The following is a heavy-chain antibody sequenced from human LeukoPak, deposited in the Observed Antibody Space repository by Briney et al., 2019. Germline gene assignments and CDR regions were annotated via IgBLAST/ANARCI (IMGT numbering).Heavy chain of an antibody. CDR3: ARVARWLQPESDFDY. CDR1: GYTFTSCG. Sequence: ASVKVSCKASGYTFTSCGISWVRQAPGQGLEWMGWISAHNGNTNYAQKLQGRVTMTTDTSTSTAYMELGSLRSDDTAVYYCARVARWLQPESDFDYWGQGTLVTVSS. CDR2: ISAHNGNT. D-gene: IGHD5-24*01. V-gene: IGHV1-18*01. J-gene: IGHJ4*02.